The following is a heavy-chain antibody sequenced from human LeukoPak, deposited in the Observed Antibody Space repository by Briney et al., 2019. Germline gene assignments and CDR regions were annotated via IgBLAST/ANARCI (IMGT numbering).Heavy chain of an antibody. V-gene: IGHV1-3*01. D-gene: IGHD2-2*01. CDR1: VYTFTIYA. CDR2: INAGNGNT. J-gene: IGHJ4*02. Sequence: GSSVKVSCKASVYTFTIYAMHWLRQCPRQRLEWIGWINAGNGNTKYSQKFQGRVTITRDRSASTAYMELSSLRSEDTAVYYCARAYRYCSSTSCYSFDYWGQGTLVTVSS. CDR3: ARAYRYCSSTSCYSFDY.